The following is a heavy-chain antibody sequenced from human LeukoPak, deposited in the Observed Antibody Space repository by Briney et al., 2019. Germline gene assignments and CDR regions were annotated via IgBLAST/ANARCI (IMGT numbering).Heavy chain of an antibody. V-gene: IGHV1-69*04. J-gene: IGHJ6*02. CDR2: IIPILGIA. CDR3: ARGGSGSPLDV. CDR1: AGNFSSYA. Sequence: SVKVSCKASAGNFSSYAISWVRQAPGQGLEWMGRIIPILGIANYAQKFQGRVTITADKSTSTAYMELSSLRSEDTAVYYCARGGSGSPLDVWGQGTTVTVSS. D-gene: IGHD3-10*01.